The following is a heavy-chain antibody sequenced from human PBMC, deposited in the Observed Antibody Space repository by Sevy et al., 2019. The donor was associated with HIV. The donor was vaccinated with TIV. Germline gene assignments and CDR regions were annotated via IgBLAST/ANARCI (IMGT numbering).Heavy chain of an antibody. CDR3: ARGVIVVPAAMPYYYXYXXXX. D-gene: IGHD2-2*01. V-gene: IGHV4-34*01. CDR2: INHSGST. Sequence: SETLSLTCAVYGGSXSGYYWSWIRQPPGKGLEWIGEINHSGSTNYNPSLKSRVTISVDTSKNQFSLKLSSVTAADTXXYYCARGVIVVPAAMPYYYXYXXXXWGXXTTVTVSS. J-gene: IGHJ6*03. CDR1: GGSXSGYY.